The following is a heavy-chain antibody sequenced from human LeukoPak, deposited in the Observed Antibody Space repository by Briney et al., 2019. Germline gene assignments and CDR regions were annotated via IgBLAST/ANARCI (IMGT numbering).Heavy chain of an antibody. D-gene: IGHD6-19*01. CDR2: ISSSSSYI. CDR1: GFTFSSYS. V-gene: IGHV3-21*01. CDR3: ALKAVAGPWGY. J-gene: IGHJ4*02. Sequence: GGSLRLSCAASGFTFSSYSMNWIRQAPGKGLEWVSSISSSSSYIYYADSVKGRFTISRDNAKNSLYLQMNSLRAEDTAVYYCALKAVAGPWGYWGQGALVTVSS.